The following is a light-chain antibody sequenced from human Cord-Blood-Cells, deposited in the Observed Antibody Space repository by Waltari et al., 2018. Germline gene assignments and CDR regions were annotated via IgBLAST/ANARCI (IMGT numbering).Light chain of an antibody. V-gene: IGLV2-14*01. CDR3: SSYTSSSRV. Sequence: QSALTQPASVSGSPGQSITISCTGTSSDAGGYHSVSWYQQHPGKAPKLMLSDVSNRPSGVSNRFSGSKSGNTASLTISGLQAEDEADYYCSSYTSSSRVFGGGTKLTVL. J-gene: IGLJ2*01. CDR2: DVS. CDR1: SSDAGGYHS.